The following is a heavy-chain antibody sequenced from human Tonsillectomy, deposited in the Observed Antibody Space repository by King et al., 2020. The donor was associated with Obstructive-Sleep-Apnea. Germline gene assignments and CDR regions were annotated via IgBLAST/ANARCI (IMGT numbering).Heavy chain of an antibody. J-gene: IGHJ5*02. Sequence: QQQLVQSGAEVKKPGSSVKVSCKASRDIFRNYPINWVRQAPGQGLEWMGVIIPVFGTTDYAQKVQGRVTITADESTSTAYMELSSLRPEDTAVYYCARGNQLALGCDFFDPWGQGTLVTVSS. CDR1: RDIFRNYP. CDR3: ARGNQLALGCDFFDP. V-gene: IGHV1-69*01. CDR2: IIPVFGTT. D-gene: IGHD1-7*01.